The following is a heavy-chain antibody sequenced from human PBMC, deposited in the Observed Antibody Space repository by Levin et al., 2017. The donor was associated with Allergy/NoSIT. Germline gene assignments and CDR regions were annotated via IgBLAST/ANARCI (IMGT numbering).Heavy chain of an antibody. CDR3: ARQLGNFWSGYNYFDY. Sequence: GESLKVSCAASGFTFSSYEMNWVRRAPGKGLEWVSYISSTGSTIYSADSVKGRFTISRDNAKNSLYLHMNSLRAEDTAVYYCARQLGNFWSGYNYFDYWGQGTLVTVSS. J-gene: IGHJ4*02. V-gene: IGHV3-48*03. CDR1: GFTFSSYE. CDR2: ISSTGSTI. D-gene: IGHD3-3*01.